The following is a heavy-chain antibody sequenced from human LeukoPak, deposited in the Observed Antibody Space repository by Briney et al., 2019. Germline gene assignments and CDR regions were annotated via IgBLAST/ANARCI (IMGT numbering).Heavy chain of an antibody. Sequence: GGSLRLSCAASGFTFSNRPMHWVRQAPGKGLEYVSAISPDGGATYYANSVKGRFTISRDNSKNTLYLQMGSLRAEDMAVYYCAREVNWRFDYWGQGTLVTVPS. V-gene: IGHV3-64*01. D-gene: IGHD1-1*01. J-gene: IGHJ4*02. CDR2: ISPDGGAT. CDR3: AREVNWRFDY. CDR1: GFTFSNRP.